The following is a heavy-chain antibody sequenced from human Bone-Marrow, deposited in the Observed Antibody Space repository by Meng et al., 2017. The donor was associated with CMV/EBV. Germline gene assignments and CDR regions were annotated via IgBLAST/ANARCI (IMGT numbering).Heavy chain of an antibody. CDR1: GDSVSRNSAT. D-gene: IGHD1-7*01. CDR2: TYYRSKWST. CDR3: ARGWQLHS. V-gene: IGHV6-1*01. J-gene: IGHJ4*02. Sequence: QVQLQQSGPGLVKPSPTLSLTCAISGDSVSRNSATWNWIRQSPSRGLEWLGRTYYRSKWSTDYAVSVRGRITINPDTSRNQFSLQLDSVTPEDTATYYCARGWQLHSWGQGTLVTVSS.